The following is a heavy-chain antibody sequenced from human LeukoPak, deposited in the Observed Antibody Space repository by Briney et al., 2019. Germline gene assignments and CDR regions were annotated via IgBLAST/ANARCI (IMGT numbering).Heavy chain of an antibody. CDR2: IYYSGNT. D-gene: IGHD6-13*01. J-gene: IGHJ4*02. V-gene: IGHV4-59*01. Sequence: SETLSLTCTVSGGSISSYYWSWIRQPPGKGLEWIGYIYYSGNTNYNPSLKSRVTISVDTSKNQFSLKLSSVTAADTAVYYCALVRAGIFDYWGQGTLVSVSS. CDR3: ALVRAGIFDY. CDR1: GGSISSYY.